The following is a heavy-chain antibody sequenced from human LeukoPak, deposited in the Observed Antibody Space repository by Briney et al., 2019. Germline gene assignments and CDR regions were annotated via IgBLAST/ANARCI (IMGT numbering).Heavy chain of an antibody. V-gene: IGHV1-69*13. J-gene: IGHJ5*02. CDR1: GGTSSSYA. CDR3: ARDKSPGSGYYFNWFDP. D-gene: IGHD3-22*01. CDR2: IIPIFGTA. Sequence: SVKVSCKASGGTSSSYAISWVRQAPGQGLEWMGGIIPIFGTANYAQKFQGRVTITADESTSTAYMELSSLRSEDTAVYYCARDKSPGSGYYFNWFDPWGQGTLVTVSS.